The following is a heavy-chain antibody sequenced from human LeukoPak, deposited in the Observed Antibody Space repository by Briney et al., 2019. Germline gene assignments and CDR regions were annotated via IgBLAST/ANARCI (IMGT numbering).Heavy chain of an antibody. Sequence: GGSLRLSCAASGFTFSPYWMHWVRQAPGKGLVWVSRINSDGSSTSYADSVKGRFTISRDNSKSTLYLHMNSLRADDTAVYYCANRAVAGTRPFDYWGQGTLVTVSS. V-gene: IGHV3-74*01. CDR2: INSDGSST. D-gene: IGHD6-19*01. J-gene: IGHJ4*02. CDR3: ANRAVAGTRPFDY. CDR1: GFTFSPYW.